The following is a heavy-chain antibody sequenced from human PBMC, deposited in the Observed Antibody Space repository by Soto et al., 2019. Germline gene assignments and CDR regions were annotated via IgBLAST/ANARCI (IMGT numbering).Heavy chain of an antibody. J-gene: IGHJ6*02. D-gene: IGHD2-2*01. V-gene: IGHV5-10-1*01. Sequence: PGESLKISCKGSGYSFTSYWISWVRQMPGKGLEWMGRIDPSDSYTNYSPSFQGHVTISADKSISTAYLQWSSLEASDTAMYYCARLRVVPAATDYYYYYGMDVWGQGTTVTVSS. CDR2: IDPSDSYT. CDR3: ARLRVVPAATDYYYYYGMDV. CDR1: GYSFTSYW.